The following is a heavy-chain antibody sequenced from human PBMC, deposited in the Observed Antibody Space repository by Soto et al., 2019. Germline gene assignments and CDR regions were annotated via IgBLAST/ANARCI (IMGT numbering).Heavy chain of an antibody. V-gene: IGHV1-18*04. Sequence: ASVKVSCSASGYTFTSYGISWVRQDPGQWPEWIGGISAYNANSNNGQKLQGRVTRTPDTSTSTAYTELRSLRADDTAVYYCARDRYSYGYYYYGMDVWFQRTTVTVSS. CDR3: ARDRYSYGYYYYGMDV. J-gene: IGHJ6*02. CDR1: GYTFTSYG. CDR2: ISAYNANS. D-gene: IGHD5-18*01.